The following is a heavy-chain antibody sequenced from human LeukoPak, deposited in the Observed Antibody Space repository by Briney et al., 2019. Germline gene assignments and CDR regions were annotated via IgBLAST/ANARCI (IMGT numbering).Heavy chain of an antibody. CDR2: INPSGGSA. J-gene: IGHJ4*02. CDR1: GYILTTNY. D-gene: IGHD6-13*01. Sequence: ASVKVSCKASGYILTTNYIHWVRQAPGQGLEWMGVINPSGGSASYAQKFQGRVTMTRDTSMNTVYMELNSLRSEDTALYYCARALSLGAAGTLDYWGQGTLVTVSS. V-gene: IGHV1-46*01. CDR3: ARALSLGAAGTLDY.